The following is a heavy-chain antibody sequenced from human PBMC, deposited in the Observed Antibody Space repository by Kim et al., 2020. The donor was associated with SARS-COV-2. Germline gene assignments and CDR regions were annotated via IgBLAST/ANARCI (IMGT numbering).Heavy chain of an antibody. J-gene: IGHJ4*02. CDR2: INHSGST. Sequence: SETLSLTCAVYGGSFSGYYWSWIRQPPGKGLEWIGEINHSGSTNYNPSLKSRVTISVDTSKNQFSLKLSSVTAADTAVYYCARGRSYSSSWLRLYYFDYWGQGTLVTVSS. CDR3: ARGRSYSSSWLRLYYFDY. V-gene: IGHV4-34*01. D-gene: IGHD6-13*01. CDR1: GGSFSGYY.